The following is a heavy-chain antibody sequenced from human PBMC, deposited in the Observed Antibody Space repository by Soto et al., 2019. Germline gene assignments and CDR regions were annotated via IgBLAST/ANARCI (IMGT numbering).Heavy chain of an antibody. D-gene: IGHD6-13*01. Sequence: GGSLRLSCAASGCSFSSYAMSWVRQTPGKGLEWVSFISSSSGTTYHAASVEGRFTISRDNSKNTLYLQMSSLRAEDTAVYYCAKEDYSSSLYYFDHWGQGTLVTVS. CDR3: AKEDYSSSLYYFDH. J-gene: IGHJ4*02. V-gene: IGHV3-23*01. CDR2: ISSSSGTT. CDR1: GCSFSSYA.